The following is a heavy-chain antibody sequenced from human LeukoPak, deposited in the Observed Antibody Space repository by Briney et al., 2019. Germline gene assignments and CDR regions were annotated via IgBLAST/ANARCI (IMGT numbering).Heavy chain of an antibody. CDR1: GFTFSSYS. Sequence: PGGSLRLSCAASGFTFSSYSMNWVRQAPGKGLEWVSGISGSGGTTYYADSVQGRFTISRDNSKKTLFLQMSSLRAEDTAVYYCAKGDVVTAIFPLDYWGQGTLVIVSS. CDR3: AKGDVVTAIFPLDY. J-gene: IGHJ4*02. V-gene: IGHV3-23*01. D-gene: IGHD5-12*01. CDR2: ISGSGGTT.